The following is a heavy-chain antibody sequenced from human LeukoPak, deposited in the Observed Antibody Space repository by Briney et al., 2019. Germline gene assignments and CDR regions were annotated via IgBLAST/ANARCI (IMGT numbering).Heavy chain of an antibody. Sequence: GGSLRLSCAASGFTFSSYAMSWVRQAPGKGLEWVSTISGGGDSTYYADSVKGRFTISRDNSKNTLYLQMNSLRAEDTAVYYCAKGILYIWFDPWGQGTLVTVSS. CDR2: ISGGGDST. CDR1: GFTFSSYA. J-gene: IGHJ5*02. CDR3: AKGILYIWFDP. V-gene: IGHV3-23*01.